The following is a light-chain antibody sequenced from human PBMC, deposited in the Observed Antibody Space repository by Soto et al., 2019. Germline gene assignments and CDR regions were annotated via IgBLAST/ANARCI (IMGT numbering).Light chain of an antibody. CDR2: DAS. J-gene: IGKJ1*01. V-gene: IGKV3-11*01. Sequence: EIVLTQSPATLSLSPGERPTLSCRASQSVSSYLAWYQQKPGQAPXLLIYDASNRATGIPARFSGSGSGTAFTLTISSLEPEDLAVYYCQQRSNWWTFGQGTKV. CDR1: QSVSSY. CDR3: QQRSNWWT.